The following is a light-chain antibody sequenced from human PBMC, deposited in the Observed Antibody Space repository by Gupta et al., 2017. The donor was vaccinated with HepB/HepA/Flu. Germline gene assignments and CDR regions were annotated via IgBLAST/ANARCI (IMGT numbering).Light chain of an antibody. CDR2: ATS. CDR1: QSVSSN. CDR3: QQDHNWPPL. V-gene: IGKV3-15*01. J-gene: IGKJ5*01. Sequence: EIVMTQSPATLSVSPGERATLSCRASQSVSSNSAWYQQKPGQAPRLLIYATSTRATGIPARFSGSGSGTEFTLTISSLQSEDFAVYFCQQDHNWPPLFGQGTRLEIK.